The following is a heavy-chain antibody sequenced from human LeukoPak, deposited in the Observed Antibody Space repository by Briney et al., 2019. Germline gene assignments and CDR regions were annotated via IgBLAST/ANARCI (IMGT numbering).Heavy chain of an antibody. Sequence: PGGSLRLSCAGSGFTFSSYWMSWVRQAPGKGLEWVANIRQDGSEKYYVDSVKGRFTISRDNAKNSLFLQMNSLRVEDTAVYYCASGSGYCSGGSCSDYWGQGTLVTVSS. J-gene: IGHJ4*02. CDR1: GFTFSSYW. CDR3: ASGSGYCSGGSCSDY. V-gene: IGHV3-7*01. CDR2: IRQDGSEK. D-gene: IGHD2-15*01.